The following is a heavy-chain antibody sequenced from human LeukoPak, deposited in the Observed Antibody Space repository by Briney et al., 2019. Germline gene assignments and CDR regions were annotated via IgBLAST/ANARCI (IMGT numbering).Heavy chain of an antibody. Sequence: PGRSLRLSCAASGFTFHNYAMHWVRQAPGKGLEWVSDITWNSGSIGYADSVKGRFTISRGNAKNSLYLQMNRLRAEDMALYYCARGNDYGDYVLDYWGQGTLVTVSS. D-gene: IGHD4-17*01. V-gene: IGHV3-9*03. CDR1: GFTFHNYA. J-gene: IGHJ4*02. CDR3: ARGNDYGDYVLDY. CDR2: ITWNSGSI.